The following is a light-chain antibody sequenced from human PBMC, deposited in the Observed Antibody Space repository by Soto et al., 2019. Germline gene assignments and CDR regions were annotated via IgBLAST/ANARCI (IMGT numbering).Light chain of an antibody. V-gene: IGKV1-9*01. Sequence: DIQLTQSPSLLSASVGDRVTITCRASQGISSSLAWFQQKPGKAPKLLIYAASTLQSRVPSRFSGSGSGTDFTLTISSLPPEDFATYYCQQLNTYPHTFGQGTKLEIK. CDR2: AAS. J-gene: IGKJ2*01. CDR1: QGISSS. CDR3: QQLNTYPHT.